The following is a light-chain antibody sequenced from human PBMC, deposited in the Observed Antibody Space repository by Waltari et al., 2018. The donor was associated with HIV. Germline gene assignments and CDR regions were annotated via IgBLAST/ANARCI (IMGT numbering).Light chain of an antibody. CDR1: QGISSN. CDR2: AAS. Sequence: RVTITCRASQGISSNLAWDQQKPGQAPTLLIYAASSLPTGVPSRFSGSGSGTEFTLTVRRLQPEDFATYFCQHLNSFPPFTFGPGTTVDVK. CDR3: QHLNSFPPFT. V-gene: IGKV1-9*01. J-gene: IGKJ3*01.